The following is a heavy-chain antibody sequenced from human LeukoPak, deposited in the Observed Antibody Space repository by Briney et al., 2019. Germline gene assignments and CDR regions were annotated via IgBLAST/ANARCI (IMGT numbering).Heavy chain of an antibody. V-gene: IGHV1-2*02. CDR3: ARGNTIAAKYYFDY. D-gene: IGHD6-13*01. Sequence: GASVKVSCKASGYTFTGYYMHWVRQAPGQGLEWXGWINPNSGGTNYAQKFQGRVTMTRDTSISTAYVELSRLRSDDTAVYYCARGNTIAAKYYFDYWGQGTLVTVSS. CDR2: INPNSGGT. J-gene: IGHJ4*02. CDR1: GYTFTGYY.